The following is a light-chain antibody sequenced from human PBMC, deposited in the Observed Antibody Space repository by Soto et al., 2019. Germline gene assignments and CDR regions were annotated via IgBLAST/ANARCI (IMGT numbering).Light chain of an antibody. Sequence: EIVLTQSPATLSLSPGERATLSCRASKSVGSYLAWYQQKPGQAPRLLIYDASHRATGIPARFSGSGSGTDFTLTINSLEPEDFAFYYCQQRYTWPLSFGGGTKVEIK. V-gene: IGKV3-11*01. J-gene: IGKJ4*01. CDR1: KSVGSY. CDR3: QQRYTWPLS. CDR2: DAS.